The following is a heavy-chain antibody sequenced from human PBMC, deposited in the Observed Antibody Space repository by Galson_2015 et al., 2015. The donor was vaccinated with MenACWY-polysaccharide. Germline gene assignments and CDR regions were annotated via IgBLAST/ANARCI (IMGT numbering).Heavy chain of an antibody. V-gene: IGHV3-23*01. J-gene: IGHJ1*01. CDR2: ISGSGGST. CDR1: GFTFSSYS. Sequence: SLRLSCAASGFTFSSYSMNWVRQAPGKGLEWVSAISGSGGSTYYADSVKGRFTISRDNSKNTLYLQMNSLRAEDTAVYYCAKGWVIAAPLIQHWGQGTLVTVSS. CDR3: AKGWVIAAPLIQH. D-gene: IGHD6-13*01.